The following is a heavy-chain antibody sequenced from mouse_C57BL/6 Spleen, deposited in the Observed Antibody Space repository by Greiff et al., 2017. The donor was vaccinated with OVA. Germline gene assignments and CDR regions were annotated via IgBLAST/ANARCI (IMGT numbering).Heavy chain of an antibody. V-gene: IGHV3-6*01. Sequence: EVKLMESGPGLVKPSQSLSLTCSVTGYSITSGYYWNWIRQFPGNKLEWMGYISYDGSNNYNPSLKNRISITRDTSKNQFFLKLNSVTTEDTATYYRARDLYYGSSLYDAMDYWGQGTSVTVSS. CDR1: GYSITSGYY. CDR2: ISYDGSN. D-gene: IGHD1-1*01. J-gene: IGHJ4*01. CDR3: ARDLYYGSSLYDAMDY.